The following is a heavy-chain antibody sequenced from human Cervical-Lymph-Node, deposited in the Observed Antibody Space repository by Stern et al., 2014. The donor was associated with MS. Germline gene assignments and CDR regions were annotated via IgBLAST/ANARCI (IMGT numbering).Heavy chain of an antibody. CDR1: GGSISSGGSF. J-gene: IGHJ5*02. V-gene: IGHV4-31*03. Sequence: QVQLVQSGPGLVKPSQTLSLTCTVSGGSISSGGSFWSWIRQFPGKGLEWIGYISPSGSTYYNPSLKSRLSISMDTSKSQFSLKLSSVTAADTAVYYCARDGVVRGVTYNWFDPWGQGTLVTVSS. CDR2: ISPSGST. D-gene: IGHD3-10*01. CDR3: ARDGVVRGVTYNWFDP.